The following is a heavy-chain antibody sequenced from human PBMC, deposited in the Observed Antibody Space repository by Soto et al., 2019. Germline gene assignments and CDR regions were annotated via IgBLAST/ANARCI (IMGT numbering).Heavy chain of an antibody. Sequence: QVQLQESGPGLVKPSETLSLTCTVSGGSISSFDWNWIRQSPGKGLEWIGYISYSGSTNYNPSLKSRVTISVDTTKNQCSLKLSCVTAADTDVYYCARQDTSGYAFDYWGQGTLVTVSS. CDR2: ISYSGST. CDR3: ARQDTSGYAFDY. J-gene: IGHJ4*02. D-gene: IGHD3-22*01. V-gene: IGHV4-59*08. CDR1: GGSISSFD.